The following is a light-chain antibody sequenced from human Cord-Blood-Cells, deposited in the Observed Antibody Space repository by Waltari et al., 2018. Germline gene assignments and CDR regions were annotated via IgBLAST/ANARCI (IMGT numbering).Light chain of an antibody. CDR2: DAS. CDR3: HQYDNLPNT. Sequence: DIQMTQSPSSLSASVGDRDTITCQASQDISNYLNCYQQKQKKAPKLLIYDASNLETGVPSSFSGSGSGTAFTVTIISIQPEDIETYSCHQYDNLPNTFGGLTKVAIK. CDR1: QDISNY. V-gene: IGKV1-33*01. J-gene: IGKJ4*02.